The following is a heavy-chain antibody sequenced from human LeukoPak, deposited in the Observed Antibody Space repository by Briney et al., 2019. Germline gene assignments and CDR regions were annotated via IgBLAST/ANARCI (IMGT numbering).Heavy chain of an antibody. D-gene: IGHD6-19*01. V-gene: IGHV1-18*01. Sequence: ASVKVSCKASGYTFINHGISWVRQAPGQGLEWMGWTSTYNTNYIQKLQGRVTMTTDTSTSTAYMELRGLRSDDTAVYYCAKGSSGLSLYYWGQGTLVNVSS. CDR1: GYTFINHG. CDR2: TSTYNT. CDR3: AKGSSGLSLYY. J-gene: IGHJ4*02.